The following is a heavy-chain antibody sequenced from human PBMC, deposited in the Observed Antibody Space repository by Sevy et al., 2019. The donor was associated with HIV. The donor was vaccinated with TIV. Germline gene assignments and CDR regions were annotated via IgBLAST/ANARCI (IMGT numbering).Heavy chain of an antibody. J-gene: IGHJ6*02. CDR1: GFTFSSYA. Sequence: GGSLRLSCAASGFTFSSYAMSWVRQAPGKGLEWVSAISGSGGSTYYADSVKGRFTISRDNSKNTLYLQMNSLRAEDTAVYYCAKELGYCSSTSCYTRFYYYYGMDVWGQETTVTVSS. CDR2: ISGSGGST. CDR3: AKELGYCSSTSCYTRFYYYYGMDV. D-gene: IGHD2-2*02. V-gene: IGHV3-23*01.